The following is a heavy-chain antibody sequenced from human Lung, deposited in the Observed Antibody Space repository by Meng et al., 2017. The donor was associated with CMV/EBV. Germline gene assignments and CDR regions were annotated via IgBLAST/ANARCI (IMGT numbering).Heavy chain of an antibody. D-gene: IGHD3-10*01. CDR2: IIPIFGTA. J-gene: IGHJ6*02. V-gene: IGHV1-69*05. CDR1: GGTFSSYA. CDR3: ASPGGMDV. Sequence: SXXVSCKASGGTFSSYAISWVRQAPGQGLEWMGGIIPIFGTANYAQKFQGRVTITTDESTSTAYMELSSLRSEDTAVYYFASPGGMDVWGQGTTVTVSS.